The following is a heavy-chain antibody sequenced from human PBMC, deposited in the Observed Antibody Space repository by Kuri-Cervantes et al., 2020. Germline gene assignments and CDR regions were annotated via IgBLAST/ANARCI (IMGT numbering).Heavy chain of an antibody. CDR3: ARAHVAGFLDWFDP. CDR1: GYTFTSYD. D-gene: IGHD6-19*01. V-gene: IGHV1-8*01. J-gene: IGHJ5*02. CDR2: MKPTSASS. Sequence: ASVKVSCKASGYTFTSYDIIWVRQATGQGLEWMGWMKPTSASSGYAQKFQGRVTITRDTSASTAYMELSSLRSEDTAVYYCARAHVAGFLDWFDPWGQGTLVTVSS.